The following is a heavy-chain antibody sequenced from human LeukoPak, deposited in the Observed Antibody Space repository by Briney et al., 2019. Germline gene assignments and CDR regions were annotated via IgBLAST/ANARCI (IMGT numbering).Heavy chain of an antibody. J-gene: IGHJ1*01. CDR1: GFTFDDYA. CDR2: ISGDGGST. D-gene: IGHD3-10*01. CDR3: AKDTGNYDLCLQH. Sequence: GGSLRLSCAASGFTFDDYAMHWVRQAPGKGLEWVSLISGDGGSTYYADSVKGRFTISRDKNSLYLQMNSLRTEDTALYYCAKDTGNYDLCLQHWGQGTLVTVSS. V-gene: IGHV3-43*02.